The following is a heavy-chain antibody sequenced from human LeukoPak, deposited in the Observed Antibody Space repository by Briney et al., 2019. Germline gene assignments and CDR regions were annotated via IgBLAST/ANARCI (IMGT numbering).Heavy chain of an antibody. Sequence: GGSLRLSCAASGFTFSSYWMSWVRQAPGKGLGWVANIKQDGSEKYYVDSVKGRFTISRDNAKNSLYLQMNSLRAEDTAVYYCARDPHYGIWSGYYGSGRYYFDYWGQGILVTVSS. D-gene: IGHD3-3*01. V-gene: IGHV3-7*01. CDR2: IKQDGSEK. CDR3: ARDPHYGIWSGYYGSGRYYFDY. J-gene: IGHJ4*02. CDR1: GFTFSSYW.